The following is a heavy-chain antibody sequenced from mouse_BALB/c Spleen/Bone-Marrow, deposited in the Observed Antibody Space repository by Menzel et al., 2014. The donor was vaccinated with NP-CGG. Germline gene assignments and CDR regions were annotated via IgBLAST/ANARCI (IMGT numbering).Heavy chain of an antibody. J-gene: IGHJ3*01. CDR1: GFNIKDTY. Sequence: VQLKQSGAELVKPGASVKSSCTASGFNIKDTYMHWVKQRPEQGLEWIGRIDPANGNTKYDPKFQGKATITADTSSNTAYLQLSSLTSEDTAVYYCASYYYGSSSFAYWGQETMVTVSA. V-gene: IGHV14-3*02. CDR3: ASYYYGSSSFAY. CDR2: IDPANGNT. D-gene: IGHD1-1*01.